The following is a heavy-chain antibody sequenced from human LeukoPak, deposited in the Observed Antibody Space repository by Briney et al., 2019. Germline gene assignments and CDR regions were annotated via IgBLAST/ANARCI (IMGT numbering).Heavy chain of an antibody. CDR1: GGSISSYY. CDR3: ARGRTEDWFDP. J-gene: IGHJ5*02. D-gene: IGHD1-1*01. CDR2: IYYSGST. Sequence: SETLSLTCTVSGGSISSYYWSWIRQPPGKGLEWIGYIYYSGSTNYNPSLKSRVTISVDTSKNQFSLKLSSVTAADTAVYYCARGRTEDWFDPWGQGTLVTVSS. V-gene: IGHV4-59*01.